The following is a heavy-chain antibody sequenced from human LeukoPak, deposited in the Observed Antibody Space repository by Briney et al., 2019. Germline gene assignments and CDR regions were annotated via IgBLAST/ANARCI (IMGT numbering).Heavy chain of an antibody. CDR1: GGSFSGYY. D-gene: IGHD3-16*01. V-gene: IGHV4-34*01. CDR3: ARGMTTFDY. CDR2: INHSGST. J-gene: IGHJ4*02. Sequence: SETLSLSCAVYGGSFSGYYWSWIRQPPGKGLEWIGEINHSGSTNYNPSLKSRVTISVDTSKNQFSLKLSSVTAADTAVYYCARGMTTFDYWGQGTLVTVSS.